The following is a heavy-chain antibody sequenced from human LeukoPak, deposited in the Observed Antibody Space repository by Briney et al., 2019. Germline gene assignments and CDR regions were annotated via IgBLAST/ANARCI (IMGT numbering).Heavy chain of an antibody. CDR3: ARYFYGSGNHYYFDR. V-gene: IGHV3-23*01. CDR2: VDGSGDIT. CDR1: GFTFRNYA. J-gene: IGHJ4*02. D-gene: IGHD3-10*01. Sequence: GGSLRLSCTASGFTFRNYAMTWVRQAPGKGPEWASSVDGSGDITFYTDSVKGRFTISRDNSKNTLYLQLNSLRAEDTAIYYCARYFYGSGNHYYFDRWGQGTLVTVSS.